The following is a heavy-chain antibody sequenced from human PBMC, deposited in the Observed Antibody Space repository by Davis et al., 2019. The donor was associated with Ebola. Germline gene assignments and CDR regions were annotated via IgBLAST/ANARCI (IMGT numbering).Heavy chain of an antibody. CDR1: GFTFSSYA. J-gene: IGHJ3*02. V-gene: IGHV3-30*02. Sequence: GESLKISCAASGFTFSSYAMHWVRQAPGKGLEWVAFIRYDGSNKYYADSVKGRFTISRDNSKNTLYLQMNSLRAEDTAVYYCAKDPGAGIAVAGMVDIWGQGTMVTVSS. CDR3: AKDPGAGIAVAGMVDI. D-gene: IGHD6-19*01. CDR2: IRYDGSNK.